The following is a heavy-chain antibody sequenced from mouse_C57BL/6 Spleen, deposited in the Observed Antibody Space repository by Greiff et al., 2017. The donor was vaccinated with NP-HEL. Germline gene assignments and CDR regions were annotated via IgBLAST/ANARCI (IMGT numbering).Heavy chain of an antibody. V-gene: IGHV1-80*01. CDR3: ARTRGTGTLFAY. D-gene: IGHD4-1*01. J-gene: IGHJ3*01. CDR1: GYAFSSYW. Sequence: VQLQESGAELVKPGASVKISCKASGYAFSSYWMNWVKQRPGKGLEWIGQIYPGDGDTNYNGKFKGKATLTADKSSSTAYMQLSSLTSEDSAVYFCARTRGTGTLFAYWGQGTLVTVSA. CDR2: IYPGDGDT.